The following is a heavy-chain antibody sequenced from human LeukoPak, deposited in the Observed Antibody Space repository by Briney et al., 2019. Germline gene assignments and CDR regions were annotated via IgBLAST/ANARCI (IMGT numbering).Heavy chain of an antibody. V-gene: IGHV3-23*01. J-gene: IGHJ4*02. D-gene: IGHD3-16*02. CDR3: AKYGIRLGELSFSDYFDY. CDR1: GFTFSSYA. CDR2: ISGSGGST. Sequence: PGGSLRLSCAASGFTFSSYAMSWVRQAPGKGLEWVSAISGSGGSTYYADSVKGRFTISRDNSKNTLYLQMNSLRAEDTAVYYCAKYGIRLGELSFSDYFDYWGQGTLVTVSS.